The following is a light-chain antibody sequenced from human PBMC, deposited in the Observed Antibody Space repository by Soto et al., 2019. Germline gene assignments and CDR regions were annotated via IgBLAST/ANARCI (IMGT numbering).Light chain of an antibody. J-gene: IGKJ3*01. CDR2: AAS. V-gene: IGKV3-20*01. CDR3: QQYGSSPRIT. Sequence: EIVLTQSPGTLSLSPGERATLSCRASQSFSSSYLAWYQQKPGQAPRLLIYAASSRATGIPDRFSGSVSGKDFTLTISRLEPEDFAVYYCQQYGSSPRITFGPGPKADI. CDR1: QSFSSSY.